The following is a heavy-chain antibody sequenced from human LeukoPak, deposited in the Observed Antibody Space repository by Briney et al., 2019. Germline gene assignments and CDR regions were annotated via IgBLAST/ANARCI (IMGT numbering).Heavy chain of an antibody. V-gene: IGHV4-59*01. CDR3: ARSGANYDILTGYYPNWFDP. CDR2: IYYSGST. J-gene: IGHJ5*02. CDR1: GGSISSYY. D-gene: IGHD3-9*01. Sequence: PSETLSLTCTVSGGSISSYYWSWIRQPPGKGLEWIGYIYYSGSTNYNPSLKSRVTISVDTSKNQFSLKLSSVTAADTAVYYCARSGANYDILTGYYPNWFDPWSQGTLVTVSS.